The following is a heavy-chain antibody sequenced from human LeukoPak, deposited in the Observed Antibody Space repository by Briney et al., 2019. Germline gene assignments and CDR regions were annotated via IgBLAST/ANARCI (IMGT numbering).Heavy chain of an antibody. CDR1: GFTVSSNY. D-gene: IGHD5-12*01. V-gene: IGHV3-66*01. Sequence: GGSLRLSCAASGFTVSSNYMSWVRQAQGKGREWVSVIYSGGSTYYADSVKGRFTISRDNSKNTLYLQMNSLRAEDTAVYYCARERYSGYDQDYWGQGTLVTVSS. CDR3: ARERYSGYDQDY. CDR2: IYSGGST. J-gene: IGHJ4*02.